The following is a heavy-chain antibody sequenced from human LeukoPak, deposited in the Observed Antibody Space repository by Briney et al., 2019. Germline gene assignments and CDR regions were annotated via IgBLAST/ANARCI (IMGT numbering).Heavy chain of an antibody. CDR1: GGSVSSGSYY. Sequence: SETLSLTCTVSGGSVSSGSYYWSWIRQPPGKGLEWSGYIYYSGSTNYNPSLKSRVTISVDTSKNQFSLKLSSVTAADTAVYYCARDYGGGGHYYYYYYMDVWGKGTTVTVSS. V-gene: IGHV4-61*01. D-gene: IGHD4-23*01. J-gene: IGHJ6*03. CDR3: ARDYGGGGHYYYYYYMDV. CDR2: IYYSGST.